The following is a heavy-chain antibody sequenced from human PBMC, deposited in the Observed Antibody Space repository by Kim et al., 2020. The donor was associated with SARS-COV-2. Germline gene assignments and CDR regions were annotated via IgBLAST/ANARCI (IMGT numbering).Heavy chain of an antibody. CDR3: ALGYRGFWIFDY. V-gene: IGHV3-30*03. Sequence: GGSLRLSCAASGFTFSSYGMHWVRQAPGKGLKWVAFISYDGSNKYYVDSVKGRFTISRDNSKNTLYLQMNSLRAEDTAVYYCALGYRGFWIFDYWGLGTLVTVSS. CDR2: ISYDGSNK. CDR1: GFTFSSYG. D-gene: IGHD3-3*01. J-gene: IGHJ4*02.